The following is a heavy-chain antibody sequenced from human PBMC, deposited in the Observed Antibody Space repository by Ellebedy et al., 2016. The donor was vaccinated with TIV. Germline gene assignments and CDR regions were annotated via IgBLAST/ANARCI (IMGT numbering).Heavy chain of an antibody. CDR2: IYTSGST. J-gene: IGHJ4*02. CDR3: AREASSGWILYYFDY. D-gene: IGHD6-19*01. V-gene: IGHV4-4*07. Sequence: MPSETLSLTCTVSGGSISSYYWSWIRQPAGKGLEWIGRIYTSGSTNYNPSLKSRVTMSVDTSKNQFSLKLSSVTAADTAVYYCAREASSGWILYYFDYWGQGTLVTVSS. CDR1: GGSISSYY.